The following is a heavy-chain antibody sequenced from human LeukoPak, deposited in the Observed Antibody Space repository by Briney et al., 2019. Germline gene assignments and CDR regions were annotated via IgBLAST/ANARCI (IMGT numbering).Heavy chain of an antibody. J-gene: IGHJ4*02. CDR2: IYYSGST. D-gene: IGHD3-22*01. Sequence: SQTLSLTCTVSTASISMYYCSCIRQPPGKGLEWIGYIYYSGSTNYNPSLKSRVTISVDTSKNQFSLKLSSVTAADTAVYYCARERWDSSGLDYWGQGTLVTVSS. CDR1: TASISMYY. CDR3: ARERWDSSGLDY. V-gene: IGHV4-59*01.